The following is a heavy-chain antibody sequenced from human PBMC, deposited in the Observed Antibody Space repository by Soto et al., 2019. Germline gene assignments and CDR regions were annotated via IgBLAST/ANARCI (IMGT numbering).Heavy chain of an antibody. D-gene: IGHD3-3*01. CDR3: AKDSPNLGPYYDFWSGYEPGWFDP. V-gene: IGHV3-43*01. CDR2: ISWDGGST. Sequence: GGSLRLSCAASGFTFDDYTMHWVRQAPGKGLEWVSLISWDGGSTYYADSVKGRFTISRDNSKNTLYLQMNSLRAEDTAVYYCAKDSPNLGPYYDFWSGYEPGWFDPWGQGTLVTVSS. CDR1: GFTFDDYT. J-gene: IGHJ5*02.